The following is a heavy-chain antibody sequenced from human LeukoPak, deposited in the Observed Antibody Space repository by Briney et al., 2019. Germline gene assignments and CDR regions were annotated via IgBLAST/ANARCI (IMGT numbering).Heavy chain of an antibody. CDR3: ARPARVTTMVRGVIISYSSWFDP. V-gene: IGHV4-34*01. CDR2: INHSGST. J-gene: IGHJ5*02. Sequence: GSLRLSCAASGFTFSSYEMNWVRQPPGKGLEWIGEINHSGSTNYNPSLKSRVTISVDTSKNQFSLKLSSVTAADTAVYYCARPARVTTMVRGVIISYSSWFDPWGQGTLVTVSS. CDR1: GFTFSSYE. D-gene: IGHD3-10*01.